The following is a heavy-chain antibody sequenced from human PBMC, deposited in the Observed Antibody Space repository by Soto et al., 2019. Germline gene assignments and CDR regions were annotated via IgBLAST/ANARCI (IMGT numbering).Heavy chain of an antibody. Sequence: QITLKESGPTLVKPTQTLTLTCTVSGFSLSTSGVGVAWIRQPPGKALEWLALIYWDDDKWYRPSLKSRLTITKDASKKQVVLTMTNMDPLDTATYYCAHRSRSGWYDRWFDPWGQGTLVTVSS. CDR2: IYWDDDK. J-gene: IGHJ5*02. CDR3: AHRSRSGWYDRWFDP. V-gene: IGHV2-5*02. CDR1: GFSLSTSGVG. D-gene: IGHD6-19*01.